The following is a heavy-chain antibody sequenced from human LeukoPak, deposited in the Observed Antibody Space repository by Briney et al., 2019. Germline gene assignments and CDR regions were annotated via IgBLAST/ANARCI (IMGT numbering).Heavy chain of an antibody. Sequence: PGESLKISCKGSGYNFPNYWIGWVRQMPGKGLEWMGIIYPDDSDTRYSPSFQGQVTISADKSISTAYLQWSSLKASDTAMYYCARQYCSSTSCDGYFDYWGQGTLVTVSS. J-gene: IGHJ4*02. CDR3: ARQYCSSTSCDGYFDY. CDR1: GYNFPNYW. V-gene: IGHV5-51*01. D-gene: IGHD2-2*01. CDR2: IYPDDSDT.